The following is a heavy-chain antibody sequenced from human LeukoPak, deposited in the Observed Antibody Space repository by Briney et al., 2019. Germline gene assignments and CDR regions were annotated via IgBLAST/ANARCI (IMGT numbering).Heavy chain of an antibody. CDR3: ARDSGYSYGYDY. CDR1: GGSISSGGYS. D-gene: IGHD5-18*01. V-gene: IGHV4-30-2*01. CDR2: IYHSGST. J-gene: IGHJ4*02. Sequence: SQTLSLTCAVSGGSISSGGYSWSWIRQPPGKGLEWIGYIYHSGSTYYNPSLKSRVTISVDRSKNQFSLKLSSVTAADTAVYYCARDSGYSYGYDYWGQGILVTVSS.